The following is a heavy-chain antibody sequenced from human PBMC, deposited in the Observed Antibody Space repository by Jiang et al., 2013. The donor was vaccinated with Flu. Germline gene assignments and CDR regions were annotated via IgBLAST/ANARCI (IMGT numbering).Heavy chain of an antibody. J-gene: IGHJ5*02. CDR1: GFTFSSYW. D-gene: IGHD6-19*01. CDR3: ARQWLLHFNWFDP. Sequence: RLSCAASGFTFSSYWMSWVRQAPGKGLEWVANIKQDGSEKYYVDSVKGRFTISRDNAKNSLYLQMNSLRAEDTAVYYCARQWLLHFNWFDPWGQGTLVTVSS. CDR2: IKQDGSEK. V-gene: IGHV3-7*01.